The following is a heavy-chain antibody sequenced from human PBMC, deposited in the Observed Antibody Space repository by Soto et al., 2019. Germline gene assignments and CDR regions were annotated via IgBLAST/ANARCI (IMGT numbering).Heavy chain of an antibody. CDR1: GFSLNTTEVG. J-gene: IGHJ5*01. CDR3: AHRRGYCSSTSCYTQRCES. CDR2: IYWNDEK. V-gene: IGHV2-5*01. Sequence: SGPTLVNPTQTLTLTCTFSGFSLNTTEVGVAWIRQPPGRALEWLSLIYWNDEKRYSPSLRSRLTVSRHTSKSQVVLTLTNVDPADTGTYYCAHRRGYCSSTSCYTQRCESWGQGTLVTVSS. D-gene: IGHD2-2*02.